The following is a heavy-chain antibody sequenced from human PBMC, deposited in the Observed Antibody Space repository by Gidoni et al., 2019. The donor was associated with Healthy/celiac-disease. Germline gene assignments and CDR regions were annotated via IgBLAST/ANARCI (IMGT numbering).Heavy chain of an antibody. Sequence: AGLLTPSATLSLTCAVSGGSFSGYYWSWIRQPPGKGLEWIGEINHSGSTNYNPSLKSRVTISVDTSKNQFSLKLSSVTAADTAVYYCARNGREGLYGSGSYTQIDYWGQGTLVTVSS. V-gene: IGHV4-34*01. D-gene: IGHD3-10*01. CDR1: GGSFSGYY. CDR2: INHSGST. J-gene: IGHJ4*02. CDR3: ARNGREGLYGSGSYTQIDY.